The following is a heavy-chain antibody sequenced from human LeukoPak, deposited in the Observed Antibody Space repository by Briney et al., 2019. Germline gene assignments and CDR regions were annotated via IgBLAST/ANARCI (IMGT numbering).Heavy chain of an antibody. Sequence: SETLSLTCTVSGYSISRGYSWGCLRQPPGRGLEWSGIIYHSGSTNYTPSLKSRVTISVDTSKNQFSLKLSSVTAADTAVYYCARGRSYYGSGSYYNGKKQLFDYWGQGTLVTVSS. V-gene: IGHV4-38-2*02. CDR1: GYSISRGYS. J-gene: IGHJ4*02. D-gene: IGHD3-10*01. CDR3: ARGRSYYGSGSYYNGKKQLFDY. CDR2: IYHSGST.